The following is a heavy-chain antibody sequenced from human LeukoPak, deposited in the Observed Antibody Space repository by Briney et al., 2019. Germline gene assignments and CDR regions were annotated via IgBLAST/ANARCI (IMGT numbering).Heavy chain of an antibody. V-gene: IGHV3-30*18. CDR3: AKDMGGNGSYFDY. Sequence: PGRSLRLSCAASGFTFSSYGMHWVGQAPGKGLEWVAVIWYGGSNKYYADSVKGRFTISRDNSKNTLYLQMNSLRAEDTAVYYCAKDMGGNGSYFDYWGQGTLVTVSS. CDR1: GFTFSSYG. D-gene: IGHD4-23*01. J-gene: IGHJ4*02. CDR2: IWYGGSNK.